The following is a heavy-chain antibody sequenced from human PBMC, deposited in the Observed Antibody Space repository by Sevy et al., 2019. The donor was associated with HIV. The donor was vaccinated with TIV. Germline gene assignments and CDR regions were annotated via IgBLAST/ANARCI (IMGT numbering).Heavy chain of an antibody. Sequence: ASVKVSCKASGYTFTSYGISWVRQAPGQGLEWMGWISAYNGNTNYAQKLQGRVTMTTDTSTSTAYMELRSLRSDDTAVYYCARESRGWEPLGAKDYFDYWGQGTLVTVSS. J-gene: IGHJ4*02. CDR3: ARESRGWEPLGAKDYFDY. V-gene: IGHV1-18*01. D-gene: IGHD1-26*01. CDR1: GYTFTSYG. CDR2: ISAYNGNT.